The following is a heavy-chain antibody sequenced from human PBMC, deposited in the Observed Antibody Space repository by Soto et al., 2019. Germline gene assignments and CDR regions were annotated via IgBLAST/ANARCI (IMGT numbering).Heavy chain of an antibody. V-gene: IGHV4-59*01. CDR3: ARYRREAVAGYTLDN. D-gene: IGHD6-13*01. J-gene: IGHJ4*02. CDR2: VYNSGST. CDR1: GGSISSNY. Sequence: KPSETLSLTCTVSGGSISSNYWTWIRQPPGKGLEWIGYVYNSGSTNYNPSLKSRVTISEDTSKSQFSLKVNSMTAADTAVYYCARYRREAVAGYTLDNWGQGISVTVSS.